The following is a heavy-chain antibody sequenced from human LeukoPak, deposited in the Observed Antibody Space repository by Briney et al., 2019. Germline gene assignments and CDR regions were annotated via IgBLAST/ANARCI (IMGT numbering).Heavy chain of an antibody. CDR2: ISSSGSRV. CDR3: ASNGGAVVKTTEFDY. CDR1: GFTFSEYY. J-gene: IGHJ4*02. D-gene: IGHD2-15*01. Sequence: GGSLRLSCAASGFTFSEYYMTWIRQAPGKGLEWVSYISSSGSRVYYADSVKGRFTISRDNAKNSLYLQMNSLRADDTAVYYCASNGGAVVKTTEFDYWGQGTLVTVSS. V-gene: IGHV3-11*01.